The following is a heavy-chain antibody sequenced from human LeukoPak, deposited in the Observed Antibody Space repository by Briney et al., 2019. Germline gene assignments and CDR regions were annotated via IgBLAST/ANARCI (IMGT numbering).Heavy chain of an antibody. J-gene: IGHJ4*02. CDR2: ISSSSYI. Sequence: GSLRLSCAASGFTFSSYSMNWVRQAPGKGLEWVSSISSSSYIYYADSVKGRFTISRDNAKNSLYLQMNSLRAEDTAVYYCARAPRGSYFGLDYWGQGTLVTVSS. CDR3: ARAPRGSYFGLDY. CDR1: GFTFSSYS. D-gene: IGHD1-26*01. V-gene: IGHV3-21*01.